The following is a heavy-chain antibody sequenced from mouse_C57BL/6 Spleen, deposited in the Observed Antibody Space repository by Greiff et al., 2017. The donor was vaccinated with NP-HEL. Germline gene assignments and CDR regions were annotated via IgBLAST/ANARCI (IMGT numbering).Heavy chain of an antibody. J-gene: IGHJ2*01. V-gene: IGHV1-64*01. D-gene: IGHD2-10*01. CDR1: GYTFTSYW. CDR3: ARRDLLSGY. Sequence: QVQLKEPGAELVKPGASVKLSCKASGYTFTSYWMHWVKQRPGQGLEWIGMIHPNSGSTNYNEKFKSKATLTVDKSSSTAYMQLSSLTSEDSAVYYCARRDLLSGYWGQGTTLIVSS. CDR2: IHPNSGST.